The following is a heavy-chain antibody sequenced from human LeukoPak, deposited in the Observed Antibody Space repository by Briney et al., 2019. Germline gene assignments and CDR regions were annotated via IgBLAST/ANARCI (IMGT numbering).Heavy chain of an antibody. CDR3: ARGDSSGWYSKGYFDY. Sequence: PGGSLRLSCAASGFTFSSYWMSWVRQAPGKGLEWVANIKQDGSEKYYVDSVKGRFTISRDNAKNSLYLQMNSLRAEDTAVYYCARGDSSGWYSKGYFDYWGQGTLVIVSS. D-gene: IGHD6-19*01. V-gene: IGHV3-7*01. CDR2: IKQDGSEK. CDR1: GFTFSSYW. J-gene: IGHJ4*02.